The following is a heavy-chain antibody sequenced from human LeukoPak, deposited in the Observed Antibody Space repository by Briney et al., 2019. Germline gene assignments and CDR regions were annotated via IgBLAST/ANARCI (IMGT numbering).Heavy chain of an antibody. Sequence: GGSLRLSCAASGFTFSNAWMSWVRQAPGKGLEWVGRIKSKTDGGTTDYAAPVKGRFTISRDDSKNTLYLQMNSLKTEDTAVYYCTTAGSNYEVEVFDCWGQGTLVTVSS. D-gene: IGHD4-11*01. CDR2: IKSKTDGGTT. V-gene: IGHV3-15*01. CDR3: TTAGSNYEVEVFDC. CDR1: GFTFSNAW. J-gene: IGHJ4*02.